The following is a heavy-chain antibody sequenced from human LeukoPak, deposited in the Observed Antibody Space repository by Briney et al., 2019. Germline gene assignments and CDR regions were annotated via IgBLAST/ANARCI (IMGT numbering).Heavy chain of an antibody. Sequence: ASVKVSCKASGYTFTGYYMHWVRQAPGQGLEWMGWINPNSGGTNYAQKFQGRVTMTRDTSISTAYMELSRLRSDDTAMYYCASSPRISAAGTGPGGDYWGQGTLVTVSP. CDR1: GYTFTGYY. V-gene: IGHV1-2*02. D-gene: IGHD6-13*01. J-gene: IGHJ4*02. CDR3: ASSPRISAAGTGPGGDY. CDR2: INPNSGGT.